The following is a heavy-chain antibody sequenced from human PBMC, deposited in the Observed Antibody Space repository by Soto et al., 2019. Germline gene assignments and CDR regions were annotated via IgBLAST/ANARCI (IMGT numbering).Heavy chain of an antibody. CDR2: ISGSGVST. D-gene: IGHD6-19*01. J-gene: IGHJ5*02. CDR1: GFTFSTYT. Sequence: EVQLLESGGGLVQPGGSLRLSCAASGFTFSTYTMTWVRQATGKGLEWVSAISGSGVSTHYADSVKGRFTISRDNSKNTLYLQMNSLRAEDTAVYYCGKGQASIAVDWFDPWGQGTLVTVSS. CDR3: GKGQASIAVDWFDP. V-gene: IGHV3-23*01.